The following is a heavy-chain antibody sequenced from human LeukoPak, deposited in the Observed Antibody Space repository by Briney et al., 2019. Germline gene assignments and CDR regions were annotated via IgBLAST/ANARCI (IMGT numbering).Heavy chain of an antibody. Sequence: SGPTLVKPTQTLTLTCTFSGFSLSTSGVGVGWIRQHPGKGLEWIGYIYYSGSTYYNPSLKSRVTISVDTSKNQFSLKLSSVTAADTAVYYCASGYVDTAMAGPYFDYWGQGTLVTVSS. D-gene: IGHD5-18*01. J-gene: IGHJ4*02. V-gene: IGHV4-31*03. CDR3: ASGYVDTAMAGPYFDY. CDR1: GFSLSTSGVG. CDR2: IYYSGST.